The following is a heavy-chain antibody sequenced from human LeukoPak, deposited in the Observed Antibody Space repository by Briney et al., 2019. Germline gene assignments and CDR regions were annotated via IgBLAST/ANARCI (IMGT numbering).Heavy chain of an antibody. CDR1: GYTFTSYD. J-gene: IGHJ5*02. V-gene: IGHV1-8*01. CDR3: ARKLGPMVRGVIPNWFDP. CDR2: MNPNSGNT. Sequence: ASVKVSCKASGYTFTSYDINWVRQATGQGLEWMGWMNPNSGNTGYAQKFQGRVTMTRNTSISTAYMELSSLRSEDTAVYYCARKLGPMVRGVIPNWFDPWGQGTLVTVSS. D-gene: IGHD3-10*01.